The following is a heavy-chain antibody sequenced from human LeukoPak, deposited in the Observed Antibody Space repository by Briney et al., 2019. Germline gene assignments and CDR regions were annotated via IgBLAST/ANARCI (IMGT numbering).Heavy chain of an antibody. V-gene: IGHV3-23*01. CDR2: ISGSGGST. CDR1: GFTFSSYA. CDR3: AKDPQWPPLREDI. Sequence: GGSLRLSCAASGFTFSSYAMSWVRQAPGKGLEWVSAISGSGGSTYYADSVKGRFTVSRDNSKNTLYLQMNSLRAEDTAVYYCAKDPQWPPLREDIWGQGTMVTVSS. D-gene: IGHD6-19*01. J-gene: IGHJ3*02.